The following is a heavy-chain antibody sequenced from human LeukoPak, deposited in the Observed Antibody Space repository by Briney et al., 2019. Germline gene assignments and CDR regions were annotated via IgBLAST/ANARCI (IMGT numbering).Heavy chain of an antibody. V-gene: IGHV3-48*01. CDR3: ARDGVDQLPPNYFYYYYMDV. J-gene: IGHJ6*03. Sequence: PGGSLRLSCAASGFTFSSYSVNWVRQAPGKGLEWVSYISSGSSTIYYADSVKGRFTISRDNAKNSLYLQMNSLRAEDTAVYYCARDGVDQLPPNYFYYYYMDVWGKGTTVTVSS. D-gene: IGHD2-2*01. CDR1: GFTFSSYS. CDR2: ISSGSSTI.